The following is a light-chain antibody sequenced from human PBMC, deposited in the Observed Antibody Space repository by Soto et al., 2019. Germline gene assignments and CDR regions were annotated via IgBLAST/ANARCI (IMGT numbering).Light chain of an antibody. CDR3: QSYDSTNRV. V-gene: IGLV6-57*01. J-gene: IGLJ3*02. CDR2: EDN. Sequence: NFMLTQPHSVSASPGKTVSISCTRSSGNIASNYMQWYQQRPRSSPTTVIYEDNQRPSGVPARFSGSIDSASNSASLTTSGLEGEEEADYSCQSYDSTNRVFGEGTKVTVL. CDR1: SGNIASNY.